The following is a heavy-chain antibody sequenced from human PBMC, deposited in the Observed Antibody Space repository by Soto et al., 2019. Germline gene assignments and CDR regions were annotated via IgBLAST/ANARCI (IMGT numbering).Heavy chain of an antibody. CDR2: IYYSGST. J-gene: IGHJ4*02. Sequence: QVQLQESGPGLVKPSQTLSLTCTVSGGSISSGGYYWSWIRQHPGKGLEWIGYIYYSGSTYYNPAPQSPVTISVNTAKNPVPLKLSFVTAADTAGYYFAGIYSGSPGGTLRYWGQGTLVTVSS. D-gene: IGHD1-26*01. V-gene: IGHV4-31*01. CDR1: GGSISSGGYY. CDR3: AGIYSGSPGGTLRY.